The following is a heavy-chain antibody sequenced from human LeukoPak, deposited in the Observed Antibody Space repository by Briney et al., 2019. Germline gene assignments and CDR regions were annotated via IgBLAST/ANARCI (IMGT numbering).Heavy chain of an antibody. CDR2: IYYSGST. CDR3: ATHGLHSKGTREGLDY. Sequence: SETLSLTCTVSGGSISSGGYYWSWIRQHPGKGLEWIGYIYYSGSTYYNPSLKSRVTISVDTSKNQFSLKLSSVTAADTAVYYCATHGLHSKGTREGLDYWGQGTLVTVSS. J-gene: IGHJ4*02. V-gene: IGHV4-31*03. D-gene: IGHD4-11*01. CDR1: GGSISSGGYY.